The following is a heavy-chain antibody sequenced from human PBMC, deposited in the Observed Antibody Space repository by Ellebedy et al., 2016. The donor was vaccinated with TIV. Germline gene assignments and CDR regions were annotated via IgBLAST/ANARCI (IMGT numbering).Heavy chain of an antibody. CDR1: GFIFSDFQ. CDR3: ARDTRFIDHQHNWFDP. CDR2: ISSSGATV. J-gene: IGHJ5*02. D-gene: IGHD1-14*01. Sequence: GESLKISCSASGFIFSDFQMSWIRQAPGKGLECISSISSSGATVYYADSVKGRFSISRDNAGNSLYLQLNSLGAEDTAMYYCARDTRFIDHQHNWFDPWGQGTLVTVSS. V-gene: IGHV3-11*01.